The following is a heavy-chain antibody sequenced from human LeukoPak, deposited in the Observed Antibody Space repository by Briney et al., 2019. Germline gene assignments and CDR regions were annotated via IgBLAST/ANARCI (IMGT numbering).Heavy chain of an antibody. D-gene: IGHD2-15*01. CDR2: ISYDGSNK. Sequence: GGSLRLSCAASGFTFSSYAMHWVRQAPGKGLEWVAVISYDGSNKYHADSVKGRFTISRDNSKNTLYLQMNSLRAEDTAVYYCARDNEAVAATGVLVYWGQGTLVTVSS. CDR3: ARDNEAVAATGVLVY. V-gene: IGHV3-30-3*01. J-gene: IGHJ4*02. CDR1: GFTFSSYA.